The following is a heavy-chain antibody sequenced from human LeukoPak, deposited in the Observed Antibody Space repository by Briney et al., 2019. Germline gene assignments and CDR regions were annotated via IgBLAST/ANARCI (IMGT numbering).Heavy chain of an antibody. CDR1: GGTFSSYA. Sequence: ASVKVSCKASGGTFSSYAISWVRQAPGQGLEWMGRIIPIFGIANYAQKFQGRATITADKSTSTAYMELSSLRSEDTAVYYCARVEDIVGATTGGYWGQGTLVTVSS. CDR3: ARVEDIVGATTGGY. J-gene: IGHJ4*02. V-gene: IGHV1-69*04. D-gene: IGHD1-26*01. CDR2: IIPIFGIA.